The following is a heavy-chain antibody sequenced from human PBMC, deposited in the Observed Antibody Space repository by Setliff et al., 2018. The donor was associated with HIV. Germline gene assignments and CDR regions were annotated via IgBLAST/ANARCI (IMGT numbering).Heavy chain of an antibody. CDR2: ISGNSGAV. V-gene: IGHV3-48*01. Sequence: GGSLRLSCAASGFTFSSYSMNWVRQAPGKGLEWVSFISGNSGAVTYADSVKGRFTISRDNARNSLYLQLNSLRAEDTAVYYGARDRGGSYTPLDFWGQGTLVTVSS. J-gene: IGHJ4*02. D-gene: IGHD1-26*01. CDR3: ARDRGGSYTPLDF. CDR1: GFTFSSYS.